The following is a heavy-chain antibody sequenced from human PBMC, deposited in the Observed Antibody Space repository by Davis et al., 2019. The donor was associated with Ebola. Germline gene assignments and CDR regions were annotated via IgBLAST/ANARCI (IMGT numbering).Heavy chain of an antibody. J-gene: IGHJ4*02. CDR1: GGSFSGYY. CDR3: ARAGVDDSSGKFDY. V-gene: IGHV4-34*01. CDR2: INHSGST. Sequence: PSETLSLTCAVYGGSFSGYYWSWIRQPPGKGLEWIGEINHSGSTNYNPSLKSRVTISVDTSKNQFSLKLSSVTAADTAVYYCARAGVDDSSGKFDYWGQGTLVTVSS. D-gene: IGHD3-22*01.